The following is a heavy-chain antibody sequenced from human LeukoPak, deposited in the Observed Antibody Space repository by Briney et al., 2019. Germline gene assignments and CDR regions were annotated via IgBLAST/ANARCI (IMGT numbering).Heavy chain of an antibody. V-gene: IGHV3-7*03. D-gene: IGHD3-16*01. CDR2: IKEDGSEK. Sequence: GGSLRLSCAASGFTLSSHWMGWIRQAPGKGLEWVANIKEDGSEKYYVDSVKGRFTISRDNSKNTLYLLMNSLRAEDTAIYYCAKDAGDGYTDFWGQGTLVTVSS. CDR1: GFTLSSHW. J-gene: IGHJ4*02. CDR3: AKDAGDGYTDF.